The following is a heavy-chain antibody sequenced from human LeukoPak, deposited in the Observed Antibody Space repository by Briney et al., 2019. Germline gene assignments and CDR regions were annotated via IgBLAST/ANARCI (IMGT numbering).Heavy chain of an antibody. J-gene: IGHJ6*03. CDR3: ARGADYAEPFYYYYMDV. CDR2: INPNSGDT. V-gene: IGHV1-2*02. Sequence: ASVKVSCKTSEYTFTGYYMHWVRQAPGQGLEWMGWINPNSGDTNYAQKFQGRVTITRNTSISTAYMELSSLRSEDTAVYYCARGADYAEPFYYYYMDVWGKGTTVTVSS. D-gene: IGHD4-17*01. CDR1: EYTFTGYY.